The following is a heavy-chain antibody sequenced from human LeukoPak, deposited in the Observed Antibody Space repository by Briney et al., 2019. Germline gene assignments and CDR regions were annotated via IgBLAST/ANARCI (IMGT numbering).Heavy chain of an antibody. CDR3: ARGDHVRIYAESAFDI. CDR1: GYIFTSYF. J-gene: IGHJ3*02. V-gene: IGHV1-46*01. D-gene: IGHD3-3*01. Sequence: GASVKVSCKASGYIFTSYFMHWVRQAPGQGLDGMGIINPSGGNTNYAHKFQGRVTMTRNTSTSTVYMELSSLTSEDTAVYYCARGDHVRIYAESAFDIWGQGTMVTVSS. CDR2: INPSGGNT.